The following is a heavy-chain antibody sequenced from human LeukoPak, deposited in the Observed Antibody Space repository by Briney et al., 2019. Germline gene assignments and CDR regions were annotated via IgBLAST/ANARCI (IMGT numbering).Heavy chain of an antibody. CDR3: AKDSVGWPRSSSAFDI. V-gene: IGHV3-9*01. J-gene: IGHJ3*02. CDR1: EITFEDYA. CDR2: ISWNSGSI. Sequence: GGSLRLSCAASEITFEDYAMHWVRQAPGKGLEWVSGISWNSGSIAYADSVKGRFTISRDNARNSLYLQMNSLRPEDTALYYCAKDSVGWPRSSSAFDIWGQGTRVTVSS. D-gene: IGHD5-12*01.